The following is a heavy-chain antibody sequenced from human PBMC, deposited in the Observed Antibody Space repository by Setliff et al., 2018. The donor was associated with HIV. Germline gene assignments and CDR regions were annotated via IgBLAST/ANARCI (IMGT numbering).Heavy chain of an antibody. V-gene: IGHV1-18*01. CDR3: ARDPPVVVRHLFDL. CDR1: GYSFSTNG. D-gene: IGHD2-15*01. Sequence: ASVKVSCKASGYSFSTNGISWVRQAPGQGREWMGWISAYNGNTNYAQKFQGRVTMTTDTSTSTASMELRSLTSDDTAVYYCARDPPVVVRHLFDLWGQGTLVTVSS. J-gene: IGHJ4*02. CDR2: ISAYNGNT.